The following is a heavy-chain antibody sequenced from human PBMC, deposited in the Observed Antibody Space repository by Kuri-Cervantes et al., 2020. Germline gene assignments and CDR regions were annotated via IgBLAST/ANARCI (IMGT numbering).Heavy chain of an antibody. D-gene: IGHD5-18*01. CDR3: ARAFGGYSYGSNWFDP. Sequence: SVKVSCKTSGYTFTDYYLHWVRQAPGQGLEWMGGIIPIFGTANYAQKFQGRVTITTDESTSTAYMELSSLRSEDTAVYYCARAFGGYSYGSNWFDPWGQGTLVTVSS. CDR2: IIPIFGTA. J-gene: IGHJ5*02. V-gene: IGHV1-69*05. CDR1: GYTFTDYY.